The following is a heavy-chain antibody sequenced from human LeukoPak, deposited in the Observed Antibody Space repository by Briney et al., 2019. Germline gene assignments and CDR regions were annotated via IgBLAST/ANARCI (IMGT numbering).Heavy chain of an antibody. V-gene: IGHV4-59*08. D-gene: IGHD5-24*01. J-gene: IGHJ3*02. CDR2: VFHSGTT. CDR3: ARRMATVTDAFDI. Sequence: SEALSLTCNVSGDSLTSHFWSWIRQTPGKGLEWIGYVFHSGTTNYSPSLKSRVTISLDTSKRQFYLRLASVTAADTAVYYCARRMATVTDAFDIWGRGTMVSVSS. CDR1: GDSLTSHF.